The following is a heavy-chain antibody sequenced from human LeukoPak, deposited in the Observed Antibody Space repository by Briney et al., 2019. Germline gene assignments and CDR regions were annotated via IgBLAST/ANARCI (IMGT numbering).Heavy chain of an antibody. J-gene: IGHJ4*02. CDR3: AKDPPLRLWFGEPAD. V-gene: IGHV3-48*02. Sequence: PGGSLRLSCAASGFTFSSYSMTWVRQAPGKGLEGGSYISSSSSTIYYADSVKGRFTISRDNAKNSLYLQMNSLRDEDTAVYYCAKDPPLRLWFGEPADWGQGTLVTVSS. CDR1: GFTFSSYS. D-gene: IGHD3-10*01. CDR2: ISSSSSTI.